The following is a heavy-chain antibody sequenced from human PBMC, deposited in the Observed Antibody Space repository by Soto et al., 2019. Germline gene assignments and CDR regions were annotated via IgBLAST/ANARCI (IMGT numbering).Heavy chain of an antibody. CDR3: AREVGYGSGSYEV. V-gene: IGHV4-30-4*01. J-gene: IGHJ1*01. CDR2: IYYSGST. CDR1: GGSISSGDYY. Sequence: SLTCTVSGGSISSGDYYWSWIRQPPGKGLEWIGYIYYSGSTYYNPSLKSRVTISVDTSKNQFSLKLSSVTAADTAVYYCAREVGYGSGSYEVWGQGTLVTVSS. D-gene: IGHD3-10*01.